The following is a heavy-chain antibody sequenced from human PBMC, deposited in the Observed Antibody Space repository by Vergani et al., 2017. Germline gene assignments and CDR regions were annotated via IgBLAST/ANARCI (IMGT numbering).Heavy chain of an antibody. Sequence: QVQLEESGGGVVQPGRSLRLSCAGSGFTFSSDGMHWVRQAPGKGLEWVAIISYDGSNKYYADSVKGRFTISRDNSKNTLYLQMNSLRAEDTAVYYCAKAYSPYYYYYMDVWGKXP. CDR2: ISYDGSNK. CDR3: AKAYSPYYYYYMDV. D-gene: IGHD4-11*01. CDR1: GFTFSSDG. J-gene: IGHJ6*03. V-gene: IGHV3-30*18.